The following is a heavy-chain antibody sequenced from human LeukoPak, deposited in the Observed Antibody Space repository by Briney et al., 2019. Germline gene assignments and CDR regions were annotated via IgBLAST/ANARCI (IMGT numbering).Heavy chain of an antibody. CDR1: GFTFSSYW. D-gene: IGHD6-13*01. V-gene: IGHV3-7*01. Sequence: GGSLRLSCAASGFTFSSYWMSWVRQAPGKGLEWVANIKQDGSEKYFVDSVKGRFTISRDNAKNSLYLQMNSLRVEDTAVYYCARVSSRYYMDVWGIGTTVTVSS. J-gene: IGHJ6*03. CDR2: IKQDGSEK. CDR3: ARVSSRYYMDV.